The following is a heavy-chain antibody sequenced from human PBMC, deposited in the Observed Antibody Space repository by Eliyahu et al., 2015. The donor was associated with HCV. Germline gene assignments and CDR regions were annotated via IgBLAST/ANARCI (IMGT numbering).Heavy chain of an antibody. D-gene: IGHD3-9*01. CDR1: GFTVSSXY. V-gene: IGHV3-66*02. Sequence: EVQLVESGGGLVQPGGSLRLSCAASGFTVSSXYMXWVRQAPGKGLEWVSVIYSGGSTYYADSVKGRFTISRDNSKNTLYLQMNSLRAEDTAVYYCARADYDILTGWPTNFDYWGQGTLVTVSS. CDR3: ARADYDILTGWPTNFDY. CDR2: IYSGGST. J-gene: IGHJ4*02.